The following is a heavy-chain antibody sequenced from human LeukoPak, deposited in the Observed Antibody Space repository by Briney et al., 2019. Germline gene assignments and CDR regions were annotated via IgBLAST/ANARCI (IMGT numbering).Heavy chain of an antibody. CDR3: AREDSSTSSYYYYMDV. CDR2: IYYSGST. D-gene: IGHD2-2*01. V-gene: IGHV4-59*01. Sequence: SGTLSLTCTVSGGSISSYYWSWIRQPPGKGLEWIGYIYYSGSTNYNPSLKSRVTMSVDTSKNQFSLKLSSVTAADTAVYYCAREDSSTSSYYYYMDVWGKGTTVTVSS. CDR1: GGSISSYY. J-gene: IGHJ6*03.